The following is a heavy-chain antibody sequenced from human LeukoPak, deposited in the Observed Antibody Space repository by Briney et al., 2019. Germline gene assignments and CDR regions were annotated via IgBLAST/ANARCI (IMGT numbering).Heavy chain of an antibody. D-gene: IGHD1-14*01. CDR2: IKPDGTTK. CDR1: GFPFSSYS. Sequence: PGGSLRLSCAASGFPFSSYSMTWVRQAPGKGLEWVANIKPDGTTKFYVDSVKGRFTISRDNAKTSLYLQMNSLRAEDTAVYYCARDVLAAGATGTFDIWGQGTMVTVSS. J-gene: IGHJ3*02. V-gene: IGHV3-7*03. CDR3: ARDVLAAGATGTFDI.